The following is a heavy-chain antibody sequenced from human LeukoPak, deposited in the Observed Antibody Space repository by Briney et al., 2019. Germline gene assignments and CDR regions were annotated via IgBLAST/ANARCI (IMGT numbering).Heavy chain of an antibody. V-gene: IGHV4-61*02. Sequence: KASQTLSLTCTVSGGSISSGSYYWSWIRQPAGKGLEWIGRIYTSGSTNYNPSLKSRVTISVDTSKNQFSPKLSSVTAADTAVYYCARAGGYYDSSGYYGTFDYWGQGTLVTVSS. J-gene: IGHJ4*02. D-gene: IGHD3-22*01. CDR2: IYTSGST. CDR3: ARAGGYYDSSGYYGTFDY. CDR1: GGSISSGSYY.